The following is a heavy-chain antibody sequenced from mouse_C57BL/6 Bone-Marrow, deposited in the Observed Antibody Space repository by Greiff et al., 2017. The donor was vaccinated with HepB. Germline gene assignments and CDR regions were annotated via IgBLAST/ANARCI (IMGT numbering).Heavy chain of an antibody. V-gene: IGHV5-6*02. J-gene: IGHJ2*01. D-gene: IGHD1-2*01. CDR2: ISSGGSYT. Sequence: EVKLMESGGDLVKPGGSLKLSCAASGFTFSSYGMSWVRQTPDKRLEWVATISSGGSYTYYPDSVKGRFTISRDNAKNTLYLQMSSLKSEDTAMYYCARRLRLLDYWGQGTTLTVSS. CDR3: ARRLRLLDY. CDR1: GFTFSSYG.